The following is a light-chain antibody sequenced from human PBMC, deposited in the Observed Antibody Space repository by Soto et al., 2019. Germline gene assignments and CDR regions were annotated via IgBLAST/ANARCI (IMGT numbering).Light chain of an antibody. CDR1: QTVGTN. J-gene: IGKJ1*01. V-gene: IGKV3-15*01. CDR2: VAS. CDR3: HRSSRWPRT. Sequence: EIVLTQSPVTLSVSPGERATLSCRASQTVGTNLAWFHQKPGQAPRLFFYVASTRATGIPARFSGSGSGTEFTLTISSLQSEDFTVYYCHRSSRWPRTFGQGHTVEVK.